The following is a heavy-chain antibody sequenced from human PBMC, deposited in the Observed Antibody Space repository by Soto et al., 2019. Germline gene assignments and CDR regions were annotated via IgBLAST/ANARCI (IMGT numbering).Heavy chain of an antibody. Sequence: QVQLVESGGGVVQPGRSLRLSCAASGFTFSSYGMHWVRQAPGKGLEWVAVIWYDGSNKYYADSVKGRFTISRDNSKNTLYLQMNSLRAEDTAVYYCARDLRYFDWSNTFDYWGQGTLVTVSS. V-gene: IGHV3-33*01. CDR3: ARDLRYFDWSNTFDY. CDR2: IWYDGSNK. J-gene: IGHJ4*02. D-gene: IGHD3-9*01. CDR1: GFTFSSYG.